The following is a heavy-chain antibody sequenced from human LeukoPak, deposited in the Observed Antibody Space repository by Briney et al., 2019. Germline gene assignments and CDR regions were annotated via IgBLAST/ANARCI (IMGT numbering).Heavy chain of an antibody. CDR1: GVTFSSYA. D-gene: IGHD3-16*01. Sequence: SVKVSCKASGVTFSSYATGWARQAPGQGLEWMGGIIPMFKTPKNVQKFQDRLTITADEYTSTATLELSSLTSDDPAVYYWARDGGGSVDYWGQGTLITVSS. V-gene: IGHV1-69*01. CDR3: ARDGGGSVDY. J-gene: IGHJ4*02. CDR2: IIPMFKTP.